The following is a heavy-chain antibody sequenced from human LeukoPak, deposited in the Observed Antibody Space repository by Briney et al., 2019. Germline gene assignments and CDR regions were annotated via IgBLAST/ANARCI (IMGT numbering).Heavy chain of an antibody. Sequence: ASVKVSCKASGYPFSDYYILWVRLAPGQGPEWMGWISPNSGGTNLAQNFKGRGSMTRDTCISTAYMELNSLTSDDTAVYYCARDLPKTGYVGALDIWGQGTMVTVSS. J-gene: IGHJ3*02. CDR2: ISPNSGGT. V-gene: IGHV1-2*02. D-gene: IGHD3-16*01. CDR1: GYPFSDYY. CDR3: ARDLPKTGYVGALDI.